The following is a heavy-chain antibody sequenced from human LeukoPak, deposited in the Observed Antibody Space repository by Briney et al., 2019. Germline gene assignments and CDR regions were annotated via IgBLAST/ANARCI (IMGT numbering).Heavy chain of an antibody. CDR3: ALLAVASDFDY. Sequence: PGGSLRLSCAASGFTFSSYEMNWVRQAQGKGLEWGANIGYSGRTIYYADSVKGRFTISRDNAKNSLYLQMNSLRVEDTAVYYCALLAVASDFDYWGQGALVTVSS. CDR1: GFTFSSYE. CDR2: IGYSGRTI. D-gene: IGHD6-19*01. J-gene: IGHJ4*02. V-gene: IGHV3-48*03.